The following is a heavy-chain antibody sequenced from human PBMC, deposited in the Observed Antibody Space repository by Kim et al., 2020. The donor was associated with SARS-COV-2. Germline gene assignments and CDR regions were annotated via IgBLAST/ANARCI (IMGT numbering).Heavy chain of an antibody. CDR2: INTNTGNP. J-gene: IGHJ6*02. Sequence: ASVKVSCKASGYTFTSYAMNWVRQAPGQGLEWMGWINTNTGNPTYAQGFTGRFVFSLDTSVSTAYLQISSLKAEDTAVYYCARDGPSYYYDSSGIRDYYYGMDVWGQGTTVTVSS. V-gene: IGHV7-4-1*02. D-gene: IGHD3-22*01. CDR1: GYTFTSYA. CDR3: ARDGPSYYYDSSGIRDYYYGMDV.